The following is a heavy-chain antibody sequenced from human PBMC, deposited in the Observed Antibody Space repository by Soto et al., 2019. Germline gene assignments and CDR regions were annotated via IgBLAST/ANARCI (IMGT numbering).Heavy chain of an antibody. Sequence: PSETLSLTCTVSGGSIISGDYYWSWIRQPPGKGLEWIGYIYYSGSTNYNPSLKSRVTISVDTSKNQFSLKLSSVTAADTAVYYCARLGGDTDYGGNPFDYWGQGTLVTVSS. CDR1: GGSIISGDYY. CDR3: ARLGGDTDYGGNPFDY. CDR2: IYYSGST. D-gene: IGHD4-17*01. J-gene: IGHJ4*02. V-gene: IGHV4-61*08.